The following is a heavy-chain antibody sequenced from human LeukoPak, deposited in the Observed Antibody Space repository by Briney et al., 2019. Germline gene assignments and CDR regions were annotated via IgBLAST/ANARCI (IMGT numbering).Heavy chain of an antibody. V-gene: IGHV4-59*08. CDR2: IYYSGST. J-gene: IGHJ5*02. Sequence: PSETLSLTCTVSGGYMENIYWHWIRQPPGKGLEWIGYIYYSGSTNYNPSLKSRVTISVDTSKNQFSLKLSSVTAADTAVYYCARQNFPWGQGTLVTVSS. CDR3: ARQNFP. CDR1: GGYMENIY.